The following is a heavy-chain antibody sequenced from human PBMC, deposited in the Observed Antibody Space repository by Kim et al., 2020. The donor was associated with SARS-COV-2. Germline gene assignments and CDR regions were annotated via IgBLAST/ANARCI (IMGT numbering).Heavy chain of an antibody. V-gene: IGHV4-39*07. CDR1: GGSISSSSYY. CDR3: ARDRSRDFPKHPYYYYGMDV. CDR2: IYYSGST. D-gene: IGHD2-21*02. Sequence: SETLSLTCTVSGGSISSSSYYWGWIRQPPGKGLEWIGSIYYSGSTYYNPSLKSRVTISVDTSKNQFSLKLSSVTAADTAVYYCARDRSRDFPKHPYYYYGMDVWGQGTTVTVSS. J-gene: IGHJ6*02.